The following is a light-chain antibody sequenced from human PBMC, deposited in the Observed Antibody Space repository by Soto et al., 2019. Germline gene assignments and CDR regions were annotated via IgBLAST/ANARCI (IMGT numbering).Light chain of an antibody. V-gene: IGLV2-23*01. J-gene: IGLJ1*01. CDR2: EGN. Sequence: QSALTQPASVSGSPGQSITISCTGTSSDVGSYNLVSWYQQHPGKAPKLMIYEGNKRPSGVSDRFSGSKSGNTDSLTISGLQAEDEADYYCCSYAGSSTPYYLFGTGTQLTVL. CDR3: CSYAGSSTPYYL. CDR1: SSDVGSYNL.